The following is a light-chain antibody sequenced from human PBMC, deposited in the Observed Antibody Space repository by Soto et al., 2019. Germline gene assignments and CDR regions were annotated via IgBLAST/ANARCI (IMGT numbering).Light chain of an antibody. V-gene: IGKV1-5*01. J-gene: IGKJ1*01. CDR2: DAS. CDR1: QSISTW. Sequence: DIQMTQSPSTLSASVGDRVTITCRASQSISTWLAWYQQKPGKAPKLLIYDASSLVDGVPSRFSGSGSGTEFTLTISSLQPDDFATYSCQQYYTYSTWTFGQGTKVDIK. CDR3: QQYYTYSTWT.